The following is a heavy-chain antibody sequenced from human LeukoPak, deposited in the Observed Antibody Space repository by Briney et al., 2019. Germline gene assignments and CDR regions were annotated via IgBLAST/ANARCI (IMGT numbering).Heavy chain of an antibody. D-gene: IGHD3-10*01. CDR1: GYTFTSYG. Sequence: GASVKVSCRASGYTFTSYGISWVRQAPGQGLEWMGWISTYNGNTNYAQMLQGRITMTTDTSTSTAYMELRSLRSDDTAVYYCARGKPVYFYGPGSYFASPFDSWGQGTLVTVSS. V-gene: IGHV1-18*01. CDR3: ARGKPVYFYGPGSYFASPFDS. J-gene: IGHJ4*02. CDR2: ISTYNGNT.